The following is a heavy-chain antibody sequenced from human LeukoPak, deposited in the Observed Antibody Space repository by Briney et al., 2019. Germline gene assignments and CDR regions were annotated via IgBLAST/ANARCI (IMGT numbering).Heavy chain of an antibody. D-gene: IGHD6-13*01. V-gene: IGHV3-23*01. J-gene: IGHJ4*02. CDR2: ISGGDQSA. CDR1: GFTFSSYG. CDR3: AKGYRAGQQLVQGPADY. Sequence: QPGGSLRLSCAASGFTFSSYGMNWVRQAPGRGLEWVSVISGGDQSAYYADSVKGRFTISRDNSKNTLYLQMNSLRAEDTALYYCAKGYRAGQQLVQGPADYWGQGTLVTVSS.